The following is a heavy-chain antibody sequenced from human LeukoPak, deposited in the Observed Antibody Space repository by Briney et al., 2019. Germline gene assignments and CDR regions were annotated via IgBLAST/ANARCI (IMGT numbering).Heavy chain of an antibody. CDR2: INNSGGDT. D-gene: IGHD3-9*01. CDR3: TAGYYCDY. Sequence: GGSLRLSCVASGFTFSTYAMSWVRQAPGKGLEWVSGINNSGGDTYYAGSVKGRFTISRDNSKNTLYLQMNSLRAEDTAVYYCTAGYYCDYWGQGTPVTVSS. J-gene: IGHJ4*02. CDR1: GFTFSTYA. V-gene: IGHV3-23*01.